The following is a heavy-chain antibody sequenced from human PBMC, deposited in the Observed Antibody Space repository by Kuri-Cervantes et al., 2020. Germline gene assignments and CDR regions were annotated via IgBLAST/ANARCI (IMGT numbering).Heavy chain of an antibody. CDR1: GFTFSSYW. J-gene: IGHJ4*02. D-gene: IGHD3-16*01. Sequence: GGSLRLSCAASGFTFSSYWMHWVRQAPGKGLVWVSRINSDGSSTSYADSVKGRFTISRDNSKNTLYLQMNSLRAEDTAVYYCASSFRAPTPNDYWGQGTLVTVSS. CDR2: INSDGSST. CDR3: ASSFRAPTPNDY. V-gene: IGHV3-74*01.